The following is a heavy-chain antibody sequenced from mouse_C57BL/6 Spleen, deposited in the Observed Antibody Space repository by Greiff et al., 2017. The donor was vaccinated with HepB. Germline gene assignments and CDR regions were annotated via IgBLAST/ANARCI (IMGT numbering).Heavy chain of an antibody. CDR3: TPDGYWAMEC. V-gene: IGHV14-4*01. D-gene: IGHD2-3*01. J-gene: IGHJ4*01. CDR2: IDPENGDT. CDR1: GFNIKDDY. Sequence: VQLKHSGAELVRPGASVKLSCTASGFNIKDDYMHWVKQRPEQGLEWIGWIDPENGDTEYASEFPGKASITADTSSNTAYLQLSSLTSEDTAVYCCTPDGYWAMECWGQGTSVTVSS.